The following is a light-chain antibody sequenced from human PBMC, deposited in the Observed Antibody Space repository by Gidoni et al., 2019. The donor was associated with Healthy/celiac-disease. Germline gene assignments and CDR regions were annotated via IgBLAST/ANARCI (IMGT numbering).Light chain of an antibody. CDR3: QQYGSSGYT. CDR1: QSVSSSY. Sequence: DIALTQSPGTLSLSPGQRATLSCRASQSVSSSYLAWYQQKPGQAPRLLIYSASSRATGIPDRFSGSGSGTDFTLTISRLEPEDFAVYYCQQYGSSGYTFGQGTKLEIK. CDR2: SAS. J-gene: IGKJ2*01. V-gene: IGKV3-20*01.